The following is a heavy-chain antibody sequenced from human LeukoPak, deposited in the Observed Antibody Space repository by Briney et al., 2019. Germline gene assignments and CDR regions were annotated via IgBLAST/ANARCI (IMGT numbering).Heavy chain of an antibody. J-gene: IGHJ4*02. CDR1: GGSISSYY. Sequence: SETLSLTCTVSGGSISSYYWSWIRQPPGRGLEWIGYIYYSGSTNYNPSLKSRVTISVDTSKNQFSLNLSSVTAADTAVYYCARDLLSTAGYFDYWGQGTLVTVSS. V-gene: IGHV4-59*01. CDR2: IYYSGST. D-gene: IGHD6-19*01. CDR3: ARDLLSTAGYFDY.